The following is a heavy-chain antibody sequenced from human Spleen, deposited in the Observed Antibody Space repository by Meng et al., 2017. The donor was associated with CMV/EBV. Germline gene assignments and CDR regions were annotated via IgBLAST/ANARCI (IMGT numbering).Heavy chain of an antibody. J-gene: IGHJ3*02. D-gene: IGHD3-16*02. CDR1: GYTFTSYG. V-gene: IGHV1-18*01. CDR2: ISAYNGNT. Sequence: ASVKVSCKASGYTFTSYGISWVRQAPGQGLEWMGWISAYNGNTNYAQKLQGRVTMTTDTSTSTAYMELRSLRSEDTAVYYCARENKSTFGGVIADDAFDIWGQGTMVTVSS. CDR3: ARENKSTFGGVIADDAFDI.